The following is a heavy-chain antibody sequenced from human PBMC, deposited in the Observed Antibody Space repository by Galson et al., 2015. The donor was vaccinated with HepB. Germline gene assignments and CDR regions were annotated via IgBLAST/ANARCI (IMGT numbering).Heavy chain of an antibody. J-gene: IGHJ4*02. Sequence: SLRLSCAASGVTFSNYGMHWVRQAPGKGLEWVAVISYDGRNKYYTDSVKGRFTISRDNSKNMVYLQMNSLRAEDPALYYCAKDPYLYSALAGTMAGFDYWGQGTLVTVSS. D-gene: IGHD6-19*01. CDR3: AKDPYLYSALAGTMAGFDY. CDR2: ISYDGRNK. CDR1: GVTFSNYG. V-gene: IGHV3-30*18.